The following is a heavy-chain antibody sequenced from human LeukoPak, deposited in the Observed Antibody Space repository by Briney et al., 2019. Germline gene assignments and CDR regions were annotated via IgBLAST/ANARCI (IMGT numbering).Heavy chain of an antibody. V-gene: IGHV3-74*01. CDR2: INRDGSTT. D-gene: IGHD3-3*02. CDR1: GFTFSAYW. Sequence: GGSLRLSCAASGFTFSAYWMHWVRQAPGKGLVWVSRINRDGSTTSYADSVKGRFTISRDNAKNTLYLQMNSLRDEDTAVYYCARETSTAFDYWGQGTLVTVSS. CDR3: ARETSTAFDY. J-gene: IGHJ4*02.